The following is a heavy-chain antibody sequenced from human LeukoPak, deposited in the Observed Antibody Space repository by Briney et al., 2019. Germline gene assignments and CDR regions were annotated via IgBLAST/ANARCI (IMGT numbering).Heavy chain of an antibody. CDR2: INHNSGGT. V-gene: IGHV1-2*02. Sequence: ASVKVSCKASGYTFTGYYMHWVRQAPGQGLEWMGWINHNSGGTNYAQKFQGRVTMTRDTSISTAYMELSRLRSDDTAVYYCARDFGSIAAAGPYYYYGMDVWGQGTTVTVSS. CDR3: ARDFGSIAAAGPYYYYGMDV. J-gene: IGHJ6*02. D-gene: IGHD6-13*01. CDR1: GYTFTGYY.